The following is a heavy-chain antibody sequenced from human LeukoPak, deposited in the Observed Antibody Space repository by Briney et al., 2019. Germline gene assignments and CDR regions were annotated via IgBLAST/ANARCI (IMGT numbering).Heavy chain of an antibody. V-gene: IGHV3-21*01. CDR1: GFTFSSYA. CDR2: ISGGGSYI. Sequence: GGSLRLSCAASGFTFSSYAMSWVRQAPGKGLEWVSSISGGGSYIYYAGSMKGRFTISRDNAKNSLYLQMNSLRAEDTAVYYCAKASARYSSSWHYMDVWGKGTTVTISS. J-gene: IGHJ6*03. CDR3: AKASARYSSSWHYMDV. D-gene: IGHD6-13*01.